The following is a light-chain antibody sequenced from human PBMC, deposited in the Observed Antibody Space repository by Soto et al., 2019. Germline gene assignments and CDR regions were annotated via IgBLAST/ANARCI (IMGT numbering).Light chain of an antibody. J-gene: IGKJ2*03. CDR2: GAS. CDR3: QQCGTSPWS. CDR1: QSVSSSY. V-gene: IGKV3-20*01. Sequence: EIVLTQSPGTLSLSPGERATLSCRASQSVSSSYLAWYQKKPGQAPRLLIYGASSRATGIPDRFSGSGSETDFTLTISRLELADFAVYYCQQCGTSPWSFGQGTKVEIK.